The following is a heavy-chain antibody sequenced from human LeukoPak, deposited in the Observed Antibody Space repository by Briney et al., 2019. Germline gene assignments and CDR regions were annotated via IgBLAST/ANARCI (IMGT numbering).Heavy chain of an antibody. J-gene: IGHJ4*02. V-gene: IGHV3-53*04. Sequence: GGSLRLSCAASGFTVSSNYMSWVRQAPGKGLEWASVIYSGGSTYYADSVKGRFTISRHNSKNTLYLQMNSLRAEDTAVYYCARAQYSTHDPYFDYWGQGTLVTVSS. CDR1: GFTVSSNY. CDR3: ARAQYSTHDPYFDY. D-gene: IGHD6-6*01. CDR2: IYSGGST.